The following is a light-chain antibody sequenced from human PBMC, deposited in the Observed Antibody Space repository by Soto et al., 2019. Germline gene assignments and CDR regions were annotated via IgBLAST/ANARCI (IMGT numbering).Light chain of an antibody. CDR2: GAS. Sequence: EIVLTQSPGTLSLSLGERATLSCRASQSVTSSFLAWYQQKPGQAPRLLIYGASSRATGIPDRFSGSGSGTDFTLTISRLEPEDFAVYYCQQCGSSPWTFGQGTKVEIK. CDR1: QSVTSSF. V-gene: IGKV3-20*01. J-gene: IGKJ1*01. CDR3: QQCGSSPWT.